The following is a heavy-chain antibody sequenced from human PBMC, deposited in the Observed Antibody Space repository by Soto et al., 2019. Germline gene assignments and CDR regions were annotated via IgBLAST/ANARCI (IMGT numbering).Heavy chain of an antibody. V-gene: IGHV3-48*01. J-gene: IGHJ4*02. D-gene: IGHD6-13*01. CDR1: GFTFRSYS. Sequence: PGGSLRLSCAASGFTFRSYSMNWVRQAPGKGLEWVSYISSTSSTIYYADSLKGRFTIYRDNAKNSLYLQMNSLRAEDTAVYYCARDGSTSWDYNYDYWGRGTLVTVSS. CDR2: ISSTSSTI. CDR3: ARDGSTSWDYNYDY.